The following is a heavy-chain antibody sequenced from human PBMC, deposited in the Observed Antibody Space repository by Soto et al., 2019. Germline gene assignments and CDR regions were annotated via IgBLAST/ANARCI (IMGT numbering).Heavy chain of an antibody. Sequence: GDLVKVSCKASGGTFSSYAISWVRQAPGQGLEWMGGIIPIFGTANYAQKFQGRVTITADESTSTAYMELSSLRSEDTAVYYCARVQGYCSSTSCCTGMDVWGQGTTVTVSS. J-gene: IGHJ6*02. CDR1: GGTFSSYA. D-gene: IGHD2-2*02. CDR2: IIPIFGTA. V-gene: IGHV1-69*13. CDR3: ARVQGYCSSTSCCTGMDV.